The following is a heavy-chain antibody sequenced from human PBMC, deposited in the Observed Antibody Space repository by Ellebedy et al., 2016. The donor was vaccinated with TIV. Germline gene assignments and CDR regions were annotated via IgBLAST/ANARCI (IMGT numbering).Heavy chain of an antibody. V-gene: IGHV2-70*01. CDR2: IDSDDGK. Sequence: SGPTLVXPTQTLTLTCTFSGFSLTTNEMCVSWIRQPPGKALEWLALIDSDDGKYYSSSLKTRLTISKDTSKNQVVLAMTNVDPRDSATYYCARSGYSSRWFYFDHWGQGSLVTVSS. CDR1: GFSLTTNEMC. D-gene: IGHD6-13*01. CDR3: ARSGYSSRWFYFDH. J-gene: IGHJ4*02.